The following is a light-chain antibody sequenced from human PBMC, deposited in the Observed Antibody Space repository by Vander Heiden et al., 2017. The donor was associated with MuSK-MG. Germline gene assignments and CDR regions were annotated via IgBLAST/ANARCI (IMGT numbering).Light chain of an antibody. CDR1: QSVSSN. CDR3: QQHNNWPPIT. CDR2: GAS. V-gene: IGKV3-15*01. Sequence: EIVMTQSPATLSVSPGERATLSCRASQSVSSNLAWYQQKPGQAPRLLIYGASTRATGIPARFSGSGYETEFTLTISSRQSEDFAVYYCQQHNNWPPITFGGGTKVXIK. J-gene: IGKJ4*01.